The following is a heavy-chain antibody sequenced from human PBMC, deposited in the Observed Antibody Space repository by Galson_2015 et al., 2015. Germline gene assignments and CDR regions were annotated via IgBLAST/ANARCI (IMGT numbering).Heavy chain of an antibody. J-gene: IGHJ4*02. D-gene: IGHD3-3*01. CDR2: IKSKTDGGTA. Sequence: SLRLSCAVSDFTFNIAWMNWVRQAPGKGLEWVGRIKSKTDGGTADYAAPVHGRFIISRNDSTNTLYLQMSSLRIEDTAVYFCTTRCRDDFRSGVQWYFNFCGRAVLVTVSS. V-gene: IGHV3-15*01. CDR1: DFTFNIAW. CDR3: TTRCRDDFRSGVQWYFNF.